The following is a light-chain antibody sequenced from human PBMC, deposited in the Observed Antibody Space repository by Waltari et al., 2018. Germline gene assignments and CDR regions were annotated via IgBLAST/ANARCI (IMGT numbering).Light chain of an antibody. J-gene: IGLJ3*02. Sequence: QSALTQPPSASGSPGQSVTISCTGTSSDVGIYDYVSWYQQRPGKAPKLIIYAVTERPSGVPDRFSGSKSGNTASLTVFGLQTEDEGTYFCGSYAGSKILLCGGGTELTVL. V-gene: IGLV2-8*01. CDR2: AVT. CDR1: SSDVGIYDY. CDR3: GSYAGSKILL.